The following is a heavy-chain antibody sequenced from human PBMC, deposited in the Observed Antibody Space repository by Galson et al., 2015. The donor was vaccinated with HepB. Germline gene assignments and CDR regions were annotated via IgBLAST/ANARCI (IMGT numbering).Heavy chain of an antibody. Sequence: SVKVSCKASGGTFSSYTISWVRQAPGQGLEWMGRIIPILGIANYAQKFQGRVTITADKSTSTAYMELSSLRSEDTAVYYCARGGGIGVVVPAAPSGFDPWGQGTLVTVSS. D-gene: IGHD2-2*01. CDR2: IIPILGIA. CDR3: ARGGGIGVVVPAAPSGFDP. V-gene: IGHV1-69*02. CDR1: GGTFSSYT. J-gene: IGHJ5*02.